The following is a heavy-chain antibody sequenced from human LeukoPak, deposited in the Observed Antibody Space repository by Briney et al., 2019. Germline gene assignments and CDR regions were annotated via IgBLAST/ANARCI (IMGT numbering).Heavy chain of an antibody. D-gene: IGHD1-26*01. CDR2: IYYSGST. J-gene: IGHJ3*02. Sequence: SETLSLTCTVSGGSISSYYWSWIRQPPGKGLEWIGYIYYSGSTNYNPSLKSRVTISVDTSKNQFSLKLSSVTAADTAVYYCARTIVGATRDAFDIWGQGTMVTVSS. V-gene: IGHV4-59*12. CDR1: GGSISSYY. CDR3: ARTIVGATRDAFDI.